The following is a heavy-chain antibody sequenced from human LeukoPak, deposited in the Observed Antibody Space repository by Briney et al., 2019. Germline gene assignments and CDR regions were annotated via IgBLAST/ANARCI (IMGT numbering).Heavy chain of an antibody. D-gene: IGHD5-12*01. CDR3: ARVGGYDWRLDY. CDR1: GGSISSSSYY. J-gene: IGHJ4*02. Sequence: PSETLSLTCTVSGGSISSSSYYWGWIRQPPGKGLEWIGSIYYSGSTYYNPSLKSRVAISVDTSKNQFSLKLSSVTAADTAVYYCARVGGYDWRLDYWGQGTLVTVSS. CDR2: IYYSGST. V-gene: IGHV4-39*07.